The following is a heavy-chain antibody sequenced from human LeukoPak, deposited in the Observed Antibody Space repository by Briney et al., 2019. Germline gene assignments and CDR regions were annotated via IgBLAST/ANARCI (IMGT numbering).Heavy chain of an antibody. J-gene: IGHJ6*02. CDR2: ICYSGST. CDR1: GGSISSGDYY. Sequence: SQTLSLTCTVSGGSISSGDYYWSWIRQPPGKGLEWIGYICYSGSTYYNPSLKSRVTISVDTSKNQFSLKLSSVTAADTAVYYCARGPPYYYYYGMDVWGQGTTVTVSS. V-gene: IGHV4-30-4*01. CDR3: ARGPPYYYYYGMDV.